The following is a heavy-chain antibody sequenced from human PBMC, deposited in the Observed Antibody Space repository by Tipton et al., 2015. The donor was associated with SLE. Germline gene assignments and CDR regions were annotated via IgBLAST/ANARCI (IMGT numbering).Heavy chain of an antibody. V-gene: IGHV3-48*01. CDR2: ISSSSSTI. Sequence: SLRLSCAASGFTFSSYSMNWVRQAPGKGLEWVSYISSSSSTIYYADSVKGRFTISRDNAKNSLHLQMTRLRAEDTAVYYCASLVVVPAASGDYWGQGTLVTVSS. CDR3: ASLVVVPAASGDY. D-gene: IGHD2-2*01. CDR1: GFTFSSYS. J-gene: IGHJ4*02.